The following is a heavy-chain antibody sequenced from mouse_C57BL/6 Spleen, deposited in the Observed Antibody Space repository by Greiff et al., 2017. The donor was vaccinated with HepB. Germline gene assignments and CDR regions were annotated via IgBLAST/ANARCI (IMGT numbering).Heavy chain of an antibody. CDR3: AKPGGLRRYFDV. CDR1: GFSLTSYG. J-gene: IGHJ1*03. CDR2: IWGDGST. Sequence: VHLVESGPGLVAPSQSLSITCTVSGFSLTSYGVSWVRQPPGKGLEWLGAIWGDGSTNYHSAPISRLSTIEDNSESQVFLKLNSLQTDDTATYYCAKPGGLRRYFDVWGTGTTVTVSS. D-gene: IGHD2-4*01. V-gene: IGHV2-3*01.